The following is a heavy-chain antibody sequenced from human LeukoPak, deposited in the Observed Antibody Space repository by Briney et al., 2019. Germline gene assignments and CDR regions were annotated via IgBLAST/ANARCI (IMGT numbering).Heavy chain of an antibody. CDR3: ARALSRQTSDFDY. D-gene: IGHD3-10*01. CDR1: GFTFSDYY. CDR2: ISSSGSTI. J-gene: IGHJ4*02. Sequence: GGSLRLSCAASGFTFSDYYMSWIRQAPGKGLEWVSYISSSGSTIYYADSVKGRFTISRDNAKNSLYLQMNSLRAEDTAVYYCARALSRQTSDFDYWGQGTLVTVSS. V-gene: IGHV3-11*04.